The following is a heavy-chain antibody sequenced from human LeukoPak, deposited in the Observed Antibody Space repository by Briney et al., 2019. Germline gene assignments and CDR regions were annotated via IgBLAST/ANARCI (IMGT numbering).Heavy chain of an antibody. CDR1: GFTFSSYG. J-gene: IGHJ4*02. V-gene: IGHV3-30*18. Sequence: PGRSLRLSCAASGFTFSSYGMHWVRQAPGKGLEWVAVISYDGSNKYYADSVKGRFTISRDNPKNTLYLQMNSLRAEDTAVYYCAKDDLPNSSWYGYFDYWGQGTLVTVSS. D-gene: IGHD6-13*01. CDR2: ISYDGSNK. CDR3: AKDDLPNSSWYGYFDY.